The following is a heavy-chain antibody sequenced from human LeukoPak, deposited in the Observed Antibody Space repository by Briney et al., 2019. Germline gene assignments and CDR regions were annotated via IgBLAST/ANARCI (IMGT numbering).Heavy chain of an antibody. Sequence: ASVKVSCKTSSYTFSVYYIHWVRQAPGQGLEWMGWIDPNSGVTNYAQKFQGRVILTRDTSITTAYMELSSLRSDDTAVYSCARETTGTGTGYFDPWGQGTLVTVS. CDR1: SYTFSVYY. J-gene: IGHJ5*02. V-gene: IGHV1-2*02. CDR2: IDPNSGVT. D-gene: IGHD1-1*01. CDR3: ARETTGTGTGYFDP.